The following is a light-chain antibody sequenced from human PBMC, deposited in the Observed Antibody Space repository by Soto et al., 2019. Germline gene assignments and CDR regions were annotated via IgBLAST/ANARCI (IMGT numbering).Light chain of an antibody. CDR3: QQYGSSPRT. Sequence: EIVMTQAPPTLSVAIGXGATLTCRASQSVNSNLAWYQQKPGQAPRLLISGASRRAMHIPARFSGSGSGTEFTLTISRLEPEDFAVYYCQQYGSSPRTVGPGTKVDIK. CDR1: QSVNSN. V-gene: IGKV3-15*01. J-gene: IGKJ3*01. CDR2: GAS.